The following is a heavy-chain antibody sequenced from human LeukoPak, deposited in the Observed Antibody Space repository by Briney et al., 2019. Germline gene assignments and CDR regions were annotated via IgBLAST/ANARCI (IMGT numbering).Heavy chain of an antibody. CDR3: TRGYVGIDY. J-gene: IGHJ4*02. CDR1: GFTFSSYW. Sequence: GGSLRLSCAASGFTFSSYWMHWVRQTPEKGLEWVSRIDSDGSSTIYADSVKGQLTISRDNAKKMLFLQMNSLRAEDTAVYYCTRGYVGIDYWGQGTLVTVSS. V-gene: IGHV3-74*01. CDR2: IDSDGSST. D-gene: IGHD5-12*01.